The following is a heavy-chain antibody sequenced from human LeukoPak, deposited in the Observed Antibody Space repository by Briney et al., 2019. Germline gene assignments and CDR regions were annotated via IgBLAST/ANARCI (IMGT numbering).Heavy chain of an antibody. Sequence: SETLSLTCTASGGTVSSGSFYWSWVPQPPGKGLEWIMNIYYSRSTNYNPSLKSPITISVNTSKNQFSLMLSSVTAADTAAYDCASAIPFFIPFNYWGQGTLVTVSS. CDR2: IYYSRST. CDR3: ASAIPFFIPFNY. CDR1: GGTVSSGSFY. D-gene: IGHD2-21*01. V-gene: IGHV4-61*01. J-gene: IGHJ4*02.